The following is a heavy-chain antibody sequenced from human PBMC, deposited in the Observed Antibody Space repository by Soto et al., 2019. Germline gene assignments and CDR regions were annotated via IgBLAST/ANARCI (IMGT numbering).Heavy chain of an antibody. V-gene: IGHV5-51*01. CDR3: ARLFDTSGWYDY. J-gene: IGHJ4*02. Sequence: PGESLKISCKGSGYSFTSYWIGWVRQMPGKGLERMGIIYPGDSDTRYSPSFQGQVTISADKSITTTYLQWSSLKASDTAIYYCARLFDTSGWYDYWGQGTLVTVLL. D-gene: IGHD6-13*01. CDR2: IYPGDSDT. CDR1: GYSFTSYW.